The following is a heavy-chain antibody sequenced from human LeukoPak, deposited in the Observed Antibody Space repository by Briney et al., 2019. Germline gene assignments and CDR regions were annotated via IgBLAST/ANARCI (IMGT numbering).Heavy chain of an antibody. CDR1: GYTFTGYY. D-gene: IGHD3-22*01. CDR2: INPSGGST. CDR3: ARELYYYDSSGYSRYFDY. J-gene: IGHJ4*02. V-gene: IGHV1-46*01. Sequence: GASVKVSCKASGYTFTGYYMHWVRQAPGQGLEWMGIINPSGGSTSYAQKFQGRVTMTRDTSTSTVYMELSSLRSEDTAVYYCARELYYYDSSGYSRYFDYWGQGTLVTVSS.